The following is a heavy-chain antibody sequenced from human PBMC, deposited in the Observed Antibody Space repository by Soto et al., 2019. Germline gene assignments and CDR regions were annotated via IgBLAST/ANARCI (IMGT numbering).Heavy chain of an antibody. Sequence: GGSLRLSCAASGFTFSSYWMSWVRQAPGKGLEWVANIKQDGSEKYYVDSVKGRFTISRDNAKNSLYLQMNSLRAEDTAVYYCARDRSIVVVVAGFQRRDDAFDIWGQGTMVTVSS. J-gene: IGHJ3*02. V-gene: IGHV3-7*01. CDR1: GFTFSSYW. CDR3: ARDRSIVVVVAGFQRRDDAFDI. CDR2: IKQDGSEK. D-gene: IGHD2-15*01.